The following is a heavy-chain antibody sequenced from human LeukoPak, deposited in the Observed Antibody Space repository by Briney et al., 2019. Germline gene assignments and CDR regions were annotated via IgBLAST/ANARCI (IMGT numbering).Heavy chain of an antibody. CDR3: AAMGGDGPHYYYYYGMDV. Sequence: SETLSLTCTVSGGSISSSSYYWGWIRQPPGKGLEWIGEINHSGSTNYNPSLKSRVTISVDTSKNQFSLKLSSVTAADTAVYYCAAMGGDGPHYYYYYGMDVWGQGTTVTVSS. CDR1: GGSISSSSYY. V-gene: IGHV4-39*07. J-gene: IGHJ6*02. D-gene: IGHD5-24*01. CDR2: INHSGST.